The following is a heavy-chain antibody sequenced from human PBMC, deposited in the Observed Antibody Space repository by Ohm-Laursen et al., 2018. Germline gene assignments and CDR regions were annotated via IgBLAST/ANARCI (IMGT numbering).Heavy chain of an antibody. CDR2: IYYSGST. CDR3: ATFGGVPG. V-gene: IGHV4-59*01. J-gene: IGHJ4*02. Sequence: SETLSLTCTVSGGSISGYYWSWIRQPLGKGLEWIGYIYYSGSTSYNPSLKSRVTMSVDTSKNQFSLKLSSVTAADTAVYYCATFGGVPGWGQGTLVTVSS. D-gene: IGHD3-16*01. CDR1: GGSISGYY.